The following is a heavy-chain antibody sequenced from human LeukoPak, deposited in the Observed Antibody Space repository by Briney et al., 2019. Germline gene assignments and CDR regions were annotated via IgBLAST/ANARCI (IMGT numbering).Heavy chain of an antibody. V-gene: IGHV4-4*02. Sequence: SETLSLTCDVSGGSITSSYWWSWVRQPPGKGLEWIGEIYHTEITNYNPSLKSGATILVDKSKNQFSLKLTSVAAADSAVYYCARVARSGYASGSGAFDVWGQGTMVTVSS. D-gene: IGHD3-22*01. CDR3: ARVARSGYASGSGAFDV. CDR2: IYHTEIT. J-gene: IGHJ3*01. CDR1: GGSITSSYW.